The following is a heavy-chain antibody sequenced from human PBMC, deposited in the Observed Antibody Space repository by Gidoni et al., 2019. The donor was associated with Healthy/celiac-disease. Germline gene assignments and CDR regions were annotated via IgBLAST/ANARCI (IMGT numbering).Heavy chain of an antibody. Sequence: QVQLQESGPGLVKPSGTLYRHCAVTGGSISSSNWWSWVRQPPGNGLEWIGEIYHSGSTNYNPSLKSRVTISVDKSKNQFSLKLSSVTAADTAVYYCARDNSEYDFWSGYYIWGQGTLVTVSS. V-gene: IGHV4-4*02. J-gene: IGHJ4*02. CDR2: IYHSGST. CDR3: ARDNSEYDFWSGYYI. CDR1: GGSISSSNW. D-gene: IGHD3-3*01.